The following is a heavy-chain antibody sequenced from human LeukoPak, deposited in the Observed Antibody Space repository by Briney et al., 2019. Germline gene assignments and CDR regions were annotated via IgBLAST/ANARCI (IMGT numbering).Heavy chain of an antibody. Sequence: PGGSLRLSCAASGFIFSNAWMSSVRQAPGKRLEWVGRIKSKTDGGATDYAAPVKGRFTISRDDSKNTLHLQMNSLKSEDTAVYFCTTGNYWGQGTLVTVSS. V-gene: IGHV3-15*01. CDR2: IKSKTDGGAT. CDR3: TTGNY. CDR1: GFIFSNAW. J-gene: IGHJ4*02.